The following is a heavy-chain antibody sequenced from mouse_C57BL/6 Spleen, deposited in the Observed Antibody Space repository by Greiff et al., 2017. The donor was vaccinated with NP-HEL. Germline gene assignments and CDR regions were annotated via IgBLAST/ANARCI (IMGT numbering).Heavy chain of an antibody. Sequence: VQLQQPGAELVKPGASVKLSCKASGYTFTSYWMQWVKQRPGQGLEWIGEIDPSDSYTNYNQKFKGKATLTVDTSSSTAYMQLSSLTSEDSAVYYCARLGSYYERAYWGQGTLVTVSA. J-gene: IGHJ3*01. V-gene: IGHV1-50*01. CDR2: IDPSDSYT. CDR3: ARLGSYYERAY. CDR1: GYTFTSYW. D-gene: IGHD2-10*01.